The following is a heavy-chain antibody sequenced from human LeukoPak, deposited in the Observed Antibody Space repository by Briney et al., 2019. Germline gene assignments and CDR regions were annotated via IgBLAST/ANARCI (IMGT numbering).Heavy chain of an antibody. J-gene: IGHJ4*02. CDR2: IRDSGGTA. Sequence: PGGSLRLSCAASGFTFSSYAMSWVRQAPGKGLEWVSGIRDSGGTAYYADSVRGRFTISRDNSKNMVYLQMNSRRAEDTAVYSCATDVGNLYYFDYWGQGTLVTVSS. V-gene: IGHV3-23*01. CDR1: GFTFSSYA. D-gene: IGHD1-14*01. CDR3: ATDVGNLYYFDY.